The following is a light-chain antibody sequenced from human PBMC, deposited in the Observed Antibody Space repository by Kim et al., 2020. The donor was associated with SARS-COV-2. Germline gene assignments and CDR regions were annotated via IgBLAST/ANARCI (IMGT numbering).Light chain of an antibody. CDR1: NIGSKK. Sequence: VALGQTARITCVGNNIGSKKVRWYQQKPGQAPVLVIYRDSNRPSGIPERFSGSNSGNTATLTISRAQAGDEADYYCQVWDSSTAVFGGGTKLTVL. V-gene: IGLV3-9*01. CDR2: RDS. J-gene: IGLJ3*02. CDR3: QVWDSSTAV.